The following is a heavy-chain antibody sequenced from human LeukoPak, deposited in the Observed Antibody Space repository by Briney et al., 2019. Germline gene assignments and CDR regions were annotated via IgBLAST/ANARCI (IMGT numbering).Heavy chain of an antibody. CDR2: MNPNSGNT. D-gene: IGHD4-23*01. CDR3: ARPASDNGGFDF. J-gene: IGHJ4*02. V-gene: IGHV1-8*03. CDR1: GYTFTSYD. Sequence: ASVKVSCKASGYTFTSYDINWVRQATGQGLQWMGWMNPNSGNTGYAQKFQGRVTITRNNAISTAYMELRSLRSEDPAIYYCARPASDNGGFDFWGQGAQVTVSS.